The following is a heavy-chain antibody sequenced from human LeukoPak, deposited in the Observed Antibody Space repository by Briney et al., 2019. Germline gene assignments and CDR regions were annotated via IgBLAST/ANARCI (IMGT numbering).Heavy chain of an antibody. J-gene: IGHJ4*02. CDR1: GFTFSSYG. D-gene: IGHD3-22*01. CDR2: ISYDGSNK. V-gene: IGHV3-30*18. Sequence: GGSLRLSCAASGFTFSSYGMHWVRQAPGKGLEWVAVISYDGSNKYYADSVKGRFTISRDNSKNTLYLQMNSLRAEDTAVYYCAKDIYDSSELFPGARVFLRGANDYWGQGTLVTVSS. CDR3: AKDIYDSSELFPGARVFLRGANDY.